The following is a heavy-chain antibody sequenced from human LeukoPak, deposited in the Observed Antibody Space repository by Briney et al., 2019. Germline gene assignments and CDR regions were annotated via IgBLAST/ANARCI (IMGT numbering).Heavy chain of an antibody. J-gene: IGHJ4*02. D-gene: IGHD6-19*01. Sequence: ASVKVSCKTSGYTFTAYYIHWVRQAPGQGLEWMGWISPSSGGTNYARKFQGRVTMTRDTSISTAYMELSRLRSDDTAVYYCARADDSGWPRTPEYFFDYWGRGTLVTVSS. CDR1: GYTFTAYY. V-gene: IGHV1-2*02. CDR3: ARADDSGWPRTPEYFFDY. CDR2: ISPSSGGT.